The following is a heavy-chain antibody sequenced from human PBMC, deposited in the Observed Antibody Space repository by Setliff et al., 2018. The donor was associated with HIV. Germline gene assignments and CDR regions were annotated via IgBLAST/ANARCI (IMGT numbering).Heavy chain of an antibody. J-gene: IGHJ4*02. Sequence: GASVKVSCKASGYTFTDYAMHWVRQAPGQSLEWMGWINAGNGNTKYSQKFQGRVTITRGTSASTAYMELSSLRSEHTAVYYCARGITAAGTGFGYWGQGTLVTVSS. CDR2: INAGNGNT. V-gene: IGHV1-3*01. CDR1: GYTFTDYA. CDR3: ARGITAAGTGFGY. D-gene: IGHD6-13*01.